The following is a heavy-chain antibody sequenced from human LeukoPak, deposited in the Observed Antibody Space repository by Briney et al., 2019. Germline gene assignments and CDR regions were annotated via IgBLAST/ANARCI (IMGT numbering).Heavy chain of an antibody. J-gene: IGHJ4*02. CDR1: GFTFSNAW. CDR2: IKSKTDGGTT. Sequence: GGSLRLSCATSGFTFSNAWMSWVRQAPGKGLEWVGRIKSKTDGGTTDYAAPVRGRFTISRDDSKNTLYLQMNSLKTEDTAVYYCTTDRLVRGVMYYWGQGTLVTVSS. CDR3: TTDRLVRGVMYY. V-gene: IGHV3-15*01. D-gene: IGHD3-10*01.